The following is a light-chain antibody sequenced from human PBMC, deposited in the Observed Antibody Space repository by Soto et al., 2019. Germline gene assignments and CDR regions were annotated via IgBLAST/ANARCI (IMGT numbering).Light chain of an antibody. Sequence: EIVLTQSQATLSLSPGERATLSCRASQSVSSYLAWYQQKPGQAPRLLISDASSRATGIPARFSGSGSGTDFTLTISSLEPEDFAVYYCQQRSNWPLTFGGGTKVEIK. CDR1: QSVSSY. J-gene: IGKJ4*01. CDR3: QQRSNWPLT. CDR2: DAS. V-gene: IGKV3-11*01.